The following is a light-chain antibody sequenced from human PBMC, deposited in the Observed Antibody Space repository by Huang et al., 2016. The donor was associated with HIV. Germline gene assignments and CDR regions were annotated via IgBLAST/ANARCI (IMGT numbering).Light chain of an antibody. CDR1: QSISSW. CDR3: QQYNSSPYT. CDR2: DAS. Sequence: DIQMTQSPSTLSASVGDRVTITCRASQSISSWLAWYQQKPGKAPKLLIYDASRLESGVPSRFSGSGSGTKFTLTISSLQPDNFATYYCQQYNSSPYTFGQGTKLEIK. J-gene: IGKJ2*01. V-gene: IGKV1-5*01.